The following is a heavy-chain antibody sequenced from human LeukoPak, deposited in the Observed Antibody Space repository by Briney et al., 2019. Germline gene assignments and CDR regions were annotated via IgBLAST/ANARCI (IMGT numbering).Heavy chain of an antibody. CDR2: IIGSGGDT. CDR3: AKAWAAAGTFAS. Sequence: RPGGSLRLSCAASGFTFSSYAISWVRQAPGKGLEWVSTIIGSGGDTYYADSVKGRFTISRDTSKNTLYLQMKSLRAEDTAVYYCAKAWAAAGTFASWGQGTLVTVSS. D-gene: IGHD6-13*01. J-gene: IGHJ4*02. CDR1: GFTFSSYA. V-gene: IGHV3-23*01.